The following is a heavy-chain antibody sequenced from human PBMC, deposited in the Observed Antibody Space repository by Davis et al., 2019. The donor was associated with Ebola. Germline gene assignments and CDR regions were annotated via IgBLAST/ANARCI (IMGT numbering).Heavy chain of an antibody. D-gene: IGHD3-3*01. CDR3: AKDKNYDFWSGYPHDAFDI. Sequence: LKISCAASGFTFSSYAMSWVRQAPGKGLEWVSAISGSGGSTYYADSVKGRFTISRDNSKNTPYLQMNSLRAEDTAIYYCAKDKNYDFWSGYPHDAFDIWGQGTMVTVSS. V-gene: IGHV3-23*01. CDR2: ISGSGGST. CDR1: GFTFSSYA. J-gene: IGHJ3*02.